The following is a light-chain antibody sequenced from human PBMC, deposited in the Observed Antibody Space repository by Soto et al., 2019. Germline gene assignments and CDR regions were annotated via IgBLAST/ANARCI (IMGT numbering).Light chain of an antibody. CDR3: QQYGSSPRT. J-gene: IGKJ1*01. V-gene: IGKV3-20*01. Sequence: EILITQSPATPSVSPGERATLSCRASQSVRDNIAWYKQKPGQAPRLLIYGASKRATGIPEMFSGSGSGTECTRTISRLEHEDVAVACCQQYGSSPRTFGQGTKVDIK. CDR1: QSVRDN. CDR2: GAS.